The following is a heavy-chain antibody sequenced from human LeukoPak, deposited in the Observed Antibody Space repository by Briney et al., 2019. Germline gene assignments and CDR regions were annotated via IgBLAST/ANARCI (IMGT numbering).Heavy chain of an antibody. CDR1: GGSISSSSYY. D-gene: IGHD3-3*01. CDR3: AKTAFGVVS. Sequence: SETLSLTCTVSGGSISSSSYYWGWIRQPPGKGLEWIGSIYYSGSTYYNPSLKSRVTISVDTSKNQFSLKLSSVTAADTAVYYCAKTAFGVVSWGQGTLVTVSS. CDR2: IYYSGST. V-gene: IGHV4-39*01. J-gene: IGHJ5*02.